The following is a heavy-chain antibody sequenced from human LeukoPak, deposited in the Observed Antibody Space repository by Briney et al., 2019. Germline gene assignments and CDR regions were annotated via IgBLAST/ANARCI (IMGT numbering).Heavy chain of an antibody. CDR1: GFTFSSYS. J-gene: IGHJ4*02. Sequence: GGSLRLSCAASGFTFSSYSMNWVRQAPGKGLEWVSSISSSSSYIYYADSVKGRFTISRDNAKNALYLQMNSLRAEDTAVYYCARDGVFIGYCSGGSCLFDYWGQGTLVTVSS. CDR2: ISSSSSYI. D-gene: IGHD2-15*01. CDR3: ARDGVFIGYCSGGSCLFDY. V-gene: IGHV3-21*01.